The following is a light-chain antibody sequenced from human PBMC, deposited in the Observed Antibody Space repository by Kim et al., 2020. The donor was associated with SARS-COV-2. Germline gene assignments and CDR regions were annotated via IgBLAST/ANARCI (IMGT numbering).Light chain of an antibody. CDR3: QQYSNYPLT. V-gene: IGKV1-5*03. CDR1: QSVRSW. J-gene: IGKJ4*01. CDR2: KAS. Sequence: ASVGDRVTITCRASQSVRSWLAWYQQKPGNAPNLLIYKASTLESGVPTRFSGSGSGTEFTLTISSLQPDDFATYYCQQYSNYPLTFGGGTKVDIK.